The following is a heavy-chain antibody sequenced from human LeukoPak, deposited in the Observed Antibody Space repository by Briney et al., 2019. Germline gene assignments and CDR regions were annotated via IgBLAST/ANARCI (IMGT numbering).Heavy chain of an antibody. J-gene: IGHJ4*02. D-gene: IGHD2-15*01. Sequence: ASVKVSCKASGYTFTGYYMHWVRQAPGQGLEWMGWINPNSGGTNYAQKFQGRVTMTRDTSISTAYMELSRLRSDDTAVYYCARDSAVAGLIDYWGQETLVPVSS. V-gene: IGHV1-2*02. CDR3: ARDSAVAGLIDY. CDR1: GYTFTGYY. CDR2: INPNSGGT.